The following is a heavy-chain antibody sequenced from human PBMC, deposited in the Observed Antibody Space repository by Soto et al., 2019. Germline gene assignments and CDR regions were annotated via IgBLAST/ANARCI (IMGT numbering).Heavy chain of an antibody. J-gene: IGHJ4*02. V-gene: IGHV2-5*02. CDR2: IYWADEK. D-gene: IGHD2-21*02. CDR3: AHRRPCSGDDCSSRFFDY. Sequence: QITLKESGPTLVTPTQTLTLTCTFSGFSLSTTGEGVGWIRQPPGKAPEWLALIYWADEKFYTPSLRSRLAIATDTSKNQVVLTMTSVEPVDTATYYCAHRRPCSGDDCSSRFFDYWGQGTLVSVSS. CDR1: GFSLSTTGEG.